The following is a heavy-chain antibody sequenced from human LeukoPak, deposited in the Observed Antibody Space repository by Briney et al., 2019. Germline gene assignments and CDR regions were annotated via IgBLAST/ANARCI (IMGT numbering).Heavy chain of an antibody. CDR3: ARWGHSINAFDI. CDR1: GYTFTDYY. CDR2: INPNSGGT. V-gene: IGHV1-2*02. D-gene: IGHD5-24*01. Sequence: ASVKVSCKASGYTFTDYYMHWVRQAPGQGLERMGWINPNSGGTNYAQKFQGRVTMARDTSISTASMELSRLRSDDTAVYYCARWGHSINAFDIWGQGTMVTVSS. J-gene: IGHJ3*02.